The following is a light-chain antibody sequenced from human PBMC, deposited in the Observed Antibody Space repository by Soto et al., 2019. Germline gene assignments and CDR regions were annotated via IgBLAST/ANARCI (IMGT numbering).Light chain of an antibody. J-gene: IGKJ1*01. Sequence: DIQLTQSPSSLSASLGDRVTITCRASQTSSRYLNGYKQRPGKAPNLRIDSASSLQSGGPSRVSGSGSGTDVTLTISSLQPEDFATYYCQQSYITPVTFGQGTKVDIK. CDR3: QQSYITPVT. CDR2: SAS. CDR1: QTSSRY. V-gene: IGKV1-39*01.